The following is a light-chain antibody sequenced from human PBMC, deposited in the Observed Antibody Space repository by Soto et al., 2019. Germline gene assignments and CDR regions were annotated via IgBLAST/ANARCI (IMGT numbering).Light chain of an antibody. CDR3: QQRLNPKT. CDR2: DVS. J-gene: IGKJ1*01. V-gene: IGKV3-20*01. CDR1: QSFTTSQ. Sequence: EIVLTQSPGTLSLSPGERATLFCRASQSFTTSQLAWYQQRPGQAPRVLIYDVSNRATGIPDRFSGSGSGTDFTLTIGGLEPEDFAVYYCQQRLNPKTFGQGTKVDIK.